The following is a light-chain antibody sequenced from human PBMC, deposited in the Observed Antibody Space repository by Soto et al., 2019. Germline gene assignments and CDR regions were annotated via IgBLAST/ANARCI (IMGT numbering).Light chain of an antibody. CDR1: NSNIGSNN. V-gene: IGLV1-44*01. CDR2: VND. J-gene: IGLJ1*01. CDR3: AAWDDSPNVFYV. Sequence: QSVLTQPPSVSGTPGQRVTISCSGSNSNIGSNNVNWYQQLPGTAPKLLICVNDQRPSGVPDRFSGSKSGNSASLTISGLQSEDEAEYYCAAWDDSPNVFYVFGTGTKLIVL.